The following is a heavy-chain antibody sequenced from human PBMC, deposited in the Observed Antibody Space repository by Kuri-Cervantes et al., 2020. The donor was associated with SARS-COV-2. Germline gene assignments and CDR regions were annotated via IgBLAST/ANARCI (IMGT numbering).Heavy chain of an antibody. V-gene: IGHV4-39*01. J-gene: IGHJ4*02. D-gene: IGHD3-16*02. CDR1: GGSVSSGSYY. CDR2: IYYSGST. CDR3: ARHPQNYYDYVWGSYRKYYFDY. Sequence: SETLSLTCTVSGGSVSSGSYYWGWTRQPPGKGLEWIGSIYYSGSTYYNPSLKSRVTISVDTSKNQFSLKLSSVTAADTAVYYCARHPQNYYDYVWGSYRKYYFDYWGQGTLVTVSS.